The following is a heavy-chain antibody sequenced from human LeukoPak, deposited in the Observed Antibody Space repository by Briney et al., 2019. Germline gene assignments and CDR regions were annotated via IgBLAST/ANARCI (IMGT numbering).Heavy chain of an antibody. Sequence: ASVKVSCKASGYTFTGHYMHWVRQAPGQGLEWMGWINPNSGGTNYAQKFQGWVTMTRDTSISTAYMELSRLRSDDTAVYYCARSRPLRYYYGMDVWGQGTTVTVSS. D-gene: IGHD4-17*01. J-gene: IGHJ6*02. CDR1: GYTFTGHY. V-gene: IGHV1-2*04. CDR2: INPNSGGT. CDR3: ARSRPLRYYYGMDV.